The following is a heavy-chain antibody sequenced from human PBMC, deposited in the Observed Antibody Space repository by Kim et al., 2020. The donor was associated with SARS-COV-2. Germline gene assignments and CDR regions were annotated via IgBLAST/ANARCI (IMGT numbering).Heavy chain of an antibody. D-gene: IGHD1-1*01. Sequence: YSVSVKSRITINPDTSKNQFSLQLNSVTPEDTAVYYCARSNFRQGYGMDVWGQGTTVTVSS. CDR3: ARSNFRQGYGMDV. V-gene: IGHV6-1*01. J-gene: IGHJ6*02.